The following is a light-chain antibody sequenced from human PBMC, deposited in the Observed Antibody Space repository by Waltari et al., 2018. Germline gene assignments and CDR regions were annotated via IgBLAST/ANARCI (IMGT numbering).Light chain of an antibody. V-gene: IGLV2-14*03. J-gene: IGLJ3*02. CDR1: NSDIGVHNY. CDR2: GSS. CDR3: SSYTSRDTWL. Sequence: QSALTQPASVSVSPGQSITISCTGTNSDIGVHNYVSWYQQHTGKAPKLIHYGSSKRPFAVLISFCGSKADNAASLTISGGQAGDESDYYCSSYTSRDTWLFGGGTKVTVL.